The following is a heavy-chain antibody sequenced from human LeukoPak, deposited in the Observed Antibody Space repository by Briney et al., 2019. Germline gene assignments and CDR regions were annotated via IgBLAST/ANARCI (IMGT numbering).Heavy chain of an antibody. Sequence: ASVKVSCKASGYTFTGYYMHWVRHAPGQGLEWMGWINPNSGGTNYAQKFQGRVTMTRDTSISTAYMELSRLRSDDTAVYYCARDSITMVRGVRPNWFDPWGQGTLVTVSS. J-gene: IGHJ5*02. CDR1: GYTFTGYY. V-gene: IGHV1-2*02. CDR2: INPNSGGT. D-gene: IGHD3-10*01. CDR3: ARDSITMVRGVRPNWFDP.